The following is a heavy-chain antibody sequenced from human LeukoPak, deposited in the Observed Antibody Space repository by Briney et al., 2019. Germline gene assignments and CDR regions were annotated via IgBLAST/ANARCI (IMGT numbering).Heavy chain of an antibody. CDR3: AKSREEIRGLDAFDI. V-gene: IGHV4-31*03. CDR2: IYYSGST. J-gene: IGHJ3*02. Sequence: SETLSLTCSVSGGSISSDDYCWNWIRQHPGKGLEWIGYIYYSGSTYYNPSLKSRVALSVDTSKNQFSLKLSSLTAADTAVYYCAKSREEIRGLDAFDIWGQGTMVTVSS. CDR1: GGSISSDDYC. D-gene: IGHD5-24*01.